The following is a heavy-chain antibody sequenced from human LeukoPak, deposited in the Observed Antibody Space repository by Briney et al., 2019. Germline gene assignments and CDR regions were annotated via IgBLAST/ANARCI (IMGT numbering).Heavy chain of an antibody. Sequence: ASVKVSCKASGGTFSSYAISWVRQAPGQGLEWMGGIIPIFGTANYAQKFQGRVTITADESTSTAYMELSSLRSEDTAVYYCARERDSSSWYGEGGYYYYMDVWGKGTTVTISS. CDR3: ARERDSSSWYGEGGYYYYMDV. D-gene: IGHD6-13*01. J-gene: IGHJ6*03. CDR1: GGTFSSYA. V-gene: IGHV1-69*13. CDR2: IIPIFGTA.